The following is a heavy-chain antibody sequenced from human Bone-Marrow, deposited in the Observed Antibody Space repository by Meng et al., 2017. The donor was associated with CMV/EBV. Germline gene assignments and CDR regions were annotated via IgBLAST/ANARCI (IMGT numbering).Heavy chain of an antibody. Sequence: ASVKVSCKASGYTFTGYYIHWVRQAPGQGLEWMGWISAYNGNTNYAQKLQGRVTMTTDTSTSTAYMELRSLRSDDTAVYYCARDPPGGYCSSTSCYNFSYYYYGMDVWGQGTTVTVSS. CDR2: ISAYNGNT. CDR1: GYTFTGYY. J-gene: IGHJ6*02. V-gene: IGHV1-18*04. CDR3: ARDPPGGYCSSTSCYNFSYYYYGMDV. D-gene: IGHD2-2*02.